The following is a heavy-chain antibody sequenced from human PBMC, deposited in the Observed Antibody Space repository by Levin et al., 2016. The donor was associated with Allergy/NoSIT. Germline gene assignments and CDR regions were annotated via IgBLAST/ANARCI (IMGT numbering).Heavy chain of an antibody. CDR1: GFTFSSYA. D-gene: IGHD2-15*01. V-gene: IGHV3-23*03. CDR2: MYSDGSR. CDR3: ARSCYSGVSAPCS. J-gene: IGHJ5*02. Sequence: GESLKISCAASGFTFSSYAMSWVRQAPGKGLEWVSVMYSDGSRNHADSVKGRFTISRDNTKNTLYLQMNSLRAEDTAVYYCARSCYSGVSAPCSWGQGTLVTVSS.